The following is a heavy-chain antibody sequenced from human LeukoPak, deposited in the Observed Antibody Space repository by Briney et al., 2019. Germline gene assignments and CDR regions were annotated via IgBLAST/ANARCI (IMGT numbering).Heavy chain of an antibody. Sequence: GGSLRLSCAASGFTFSSYAMSWVRQAPGKGLEWVSAISGSGGSTYYADSVKGRFTISRDNSKNTLYLQMNSLRAEDTAVYYCAKDQVPLLWFGELLSPAYYFDYWGQGTLVTASS. D-gene: IGHD3-10*01. J-gene: IGHJ4*02. CDR3: AKDQVPLLWFGELLSPAYYFDY. CDR1: GFTFSSYA. V-gene: IGHV3-23*01. CDR2: ISGSGGST.